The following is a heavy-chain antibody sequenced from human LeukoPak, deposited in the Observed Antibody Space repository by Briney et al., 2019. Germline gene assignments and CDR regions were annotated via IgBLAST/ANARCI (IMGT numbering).Heavy chain of an antibody. J-gene: IGHJ4*02. CDR2: IGGSGDST. D-gene: IGHD3-10*01. Sequence: PGGSLRLSCVASGFAFSTYAISWVRRAPGKGLEWVSVIGGSGDSTYYADPVKGRFTISRDNSKNTLYLQMNSLRAEDTAVYYCAKNYYGSGSYYLYFDYWGQGTLVTVSS. CDR1: GFAFSTYA. CDR3: AKNYYGSGSYYLYFDY. V-gene: IGHV3-23*01.